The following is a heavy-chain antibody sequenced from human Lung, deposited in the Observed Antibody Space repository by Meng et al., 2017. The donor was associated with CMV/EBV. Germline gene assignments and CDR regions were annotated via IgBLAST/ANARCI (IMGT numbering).Heavy chain of an antibody. J-gene: IGHJ4*02. CDR1: CGCIGSGGYY. Sequence: QGQRRESGRGLVEPSTTLSPTCTASCGCIGSGGYYWSWIRQHPGKGLEWIGDIYYTGSTFYNPSLKSRVTISVDTSKNQFSLKLIPATAADTAVYYCAREAGRDGYATPKFDYWGQGTLVTVSS. D-gene: IGHD5-24*01. V-gene: IGHV4-31*03. CDR3: AREAGRDGYATPKFDY. CDR2: IYYTGST.